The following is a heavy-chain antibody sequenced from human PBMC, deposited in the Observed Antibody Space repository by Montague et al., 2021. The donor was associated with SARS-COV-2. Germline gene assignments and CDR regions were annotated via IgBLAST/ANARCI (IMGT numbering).Heavy chain of an antibody. V-gene: IGHV3-74*01. D-gene: IGHD3-3*01. J-gene: IGHJ6*03. Sequence: SLRFSCAASGFTFSSYWMHWVRQAPGKGLVWVSRINSDGSSTSYADSVKGRFTISRDNAKNTLYLQMNSLRAEDTAVYYCARGEWLLSLFYYYYMDVWGKGTTVTVSS. CDR3: ARGEWLLSLFYYYYMDV. CDR1: GFTFSSYW. CDR2: INSDGSST.